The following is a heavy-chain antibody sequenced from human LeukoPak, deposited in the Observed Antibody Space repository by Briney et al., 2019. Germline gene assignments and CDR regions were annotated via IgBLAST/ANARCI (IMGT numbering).Heavy chain of an antibody. J-gene: IGHJ4*02. CDR3: ARDGRFPPEVLPRYFDY. Sequence: SETLSLTCTVSGGSVSSGSYYWGWIRQPPGKGLDWIGNIYYSGSTYYNPSLKSRVTISVETSKNQFSLKLSSVTAADTAVYYCARDGRFPPEVLPRYFDYWGQGTLVTVSS. V-gene: IGHV4-39*07. CDR1: GGSVSSGSYY. CDR2: IYYSGST. D-gene: IGHD1-26*01.